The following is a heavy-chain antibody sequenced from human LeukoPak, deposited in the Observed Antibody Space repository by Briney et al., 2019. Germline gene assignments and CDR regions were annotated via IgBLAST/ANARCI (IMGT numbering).Heavy chain of an antibody. J-gene: IGHJ5*02. Sequence: SETLSLTCAVSGGSISSSNWWSWVRQPPGKGLEWIGEIYHSGSTNYNPSLKSRVTISVDTSKNQFFLKLSSVTAADTAVYYCARLPTGYPNWFDPWGQGSLVTVSS. CDR2: IYHSGST. V-gene: IGHV4-4*02. CDR1: GGSISSSNW. CDR3: ARLPTGYPNWFDP. D-gene: IGHD3-9*01.